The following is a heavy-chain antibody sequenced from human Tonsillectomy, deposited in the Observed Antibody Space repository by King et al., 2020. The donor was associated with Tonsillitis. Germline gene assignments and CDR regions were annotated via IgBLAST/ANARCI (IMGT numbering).Heavy chain of an antibody. CDR3: AGPSIVVVPAAIGAYYYGMDV. J-gene: IGHJ6*02. D-gene: IGHD2-2*01. CDR1: GYTFTGYY. CDR2: INPNSGGT. V-gene: IGHV1-2*02. Sequence: VQLVESGAEVKKPGASVKVSCKASGYTFTGYYMHWVRQAPGQGLEWMGWINPNSGGTNYAQKFQGRVTMTRDTAISTAYMGLSRLRSDDTAGYYCAGPSIVVVPAAIGAYYYGMDVWGQGTTVTVSS.